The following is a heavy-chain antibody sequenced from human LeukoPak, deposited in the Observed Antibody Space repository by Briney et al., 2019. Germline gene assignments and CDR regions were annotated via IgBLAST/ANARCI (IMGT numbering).Heavy chain of an antibody. J-gene: IGHJ6*02. Sequence: WASVKVSCKASGYTFTSYGISWVRQAPGQGLEWMGGIIPIFGTANYAQKFQGRVTITADESTSTAYMELSSLRSEDTAVYYCARDLRDIVVVPAAHNLYYYGMDVWGQGTTVTVSS. CDR1: GYTFTSYG. CDR2: IIPIFGTA. D-gene: IGHD2-2*01. CDR3: ARDLRDIVVVPAAHNLYYYGMDV. V-gene: IGHV1-69*13.